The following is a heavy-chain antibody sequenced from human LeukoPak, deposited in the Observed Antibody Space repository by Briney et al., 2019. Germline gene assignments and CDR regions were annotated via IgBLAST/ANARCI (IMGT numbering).Heavy chain of an antibody. D-gene: IGHD3-10*01. V-gene: IGHV3-23*01. CDR3: AKDRLRGVIIPYFDY. Sequence: GGSLRLSCAASGFTFSSYAMSWVRQAPGKGLEWVSALSGSGGSTYYADSVKGRFTISRDNSKNTLYLQMNSLRAEDTAVYYCAKDRLRGVIIPYFDYWGQGTLVTVSS. CDR2: LSGSGGST. J-gene: IGHJ4*02. CDR1: GFTFSSYA.